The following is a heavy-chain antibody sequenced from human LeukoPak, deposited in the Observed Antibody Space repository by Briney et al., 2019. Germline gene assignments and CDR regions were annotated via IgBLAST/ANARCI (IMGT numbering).Heavy chain of an antibody. CDR3: ATGPRSNY. Sequence: ASVKVSCKASGYTFTGYYMHWVRQAPGQGLEWMGGFDPEDGETIYAQKFQGRVTMTEDTSTDTAYMELSSLRSEDTAVYYCATGPRSNYWGQGTLVTVSS. CDR1: GYTFTGYY. CDR2: FDPEDGET. V-gene: IGHV1-24*01. J-gene: IGHJ4*02.